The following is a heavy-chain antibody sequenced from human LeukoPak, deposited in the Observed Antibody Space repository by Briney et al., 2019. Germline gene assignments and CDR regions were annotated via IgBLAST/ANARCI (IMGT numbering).Heavy chain of an antibody. J-gene: IGHJ3*02. CDR1: GFTFSSYA. D-gene: IGHD2-2*01. CDR2: ISGSGGST. V-gene: IGHV3-23*01. CDR3: AKEIVVVPAAIGHDAFDI. Sequence: GGSLRLSCAASGFTFSSYAMSWVRQAPGKGLEWVSAISGSGGSTYYADSVKGRFTISRDNSKNTLYLQMNSLRAEDTAVYYCAKEIVVVPAAIGHDAFDIWGQGTMVTASS.